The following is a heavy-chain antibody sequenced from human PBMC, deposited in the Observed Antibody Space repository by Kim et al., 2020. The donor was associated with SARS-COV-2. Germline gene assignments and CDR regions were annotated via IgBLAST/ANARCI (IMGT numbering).Heavy chain of an antibody. Sequence: GGSLRLSCAASGFTFSSYSMNWVRQAPGKGLEWVSSISSSSSYIYYADSMKGRFTISRDNAKNSLYLQMNSLRAEDTAVYYCARDFYYDSSGYYYGGGFDAFDIWGQGTMVTVFS. CDR2: ISSSSSYI. CDR1: GFTFSSYS. CDR3: ARDFYYDSSGYYYGGGFDAFDI. J-gene: IGHJ3*02. D-gene: IGHD3-22*01. V-gene: IGHV3-21*01.